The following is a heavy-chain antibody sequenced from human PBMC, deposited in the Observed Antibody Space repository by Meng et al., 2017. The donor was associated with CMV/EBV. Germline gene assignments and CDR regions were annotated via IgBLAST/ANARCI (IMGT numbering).Heavy chain of an antibody. CDR3: ARSDWFDT. CDR1: GGSFSGYY. J-gene: IGHJ5*02. Sequence: QVQLQQWGAGLLKPSETLSLTCAVYGGSFSGYYWSWIRQPPGKGLEWIGEINHSGSTNYNPSLKSRVTISVDTSKNQFSLKLSSVTAADTAVYYCARSDWFDTWGQGTLVTVAS. CDR2: INHSGST. V-gene: IGHV4-34*01.